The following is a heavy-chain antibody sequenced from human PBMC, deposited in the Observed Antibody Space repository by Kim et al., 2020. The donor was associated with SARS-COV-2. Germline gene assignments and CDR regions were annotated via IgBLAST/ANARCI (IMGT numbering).Heavy chain of an antibody. J-gene: IGHJ6*03. CDR3: ARDNSYGFKDYYYYMDV. V-gene: IGHV3-33*01. D-gene: IGHD5-18*01. Sequence: GGSLRLSCAASGFTFSSYGMHWVRQAPGKGLEWVAVIWYDGSNKYYADSVKGRFTISRDNSKNTLYLQMNSLRAEDTAVYYCARDNSYGFKDYYYYMDVWGKGTTVTVSS. CDR2: IWYDGSNK. CDR1: GFTFSSYG.